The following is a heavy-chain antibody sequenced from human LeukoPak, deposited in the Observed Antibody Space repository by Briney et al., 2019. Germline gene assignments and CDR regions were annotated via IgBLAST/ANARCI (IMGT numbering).Heavy chain of an antibody. J-gene: IGHJ6*03. D-gene: IGHD3-10*01. Sequence: SETLSLTCPVSGGSISSYYWSWIRQPPGKGLEWIGYIYYSGSTNYNPSLKSRVTISVDTSKNQFSLKLSSVTAADTAVYYCARDPYYYGSGSYRRIYYYMDVWGKGTTVTVSS. CDR1: GGSISSYY. V-gene: IGHV4-59*01. CDR3: ARDPYYYGSGSYRRIYYYMDV. CDR2: IYYSGST.